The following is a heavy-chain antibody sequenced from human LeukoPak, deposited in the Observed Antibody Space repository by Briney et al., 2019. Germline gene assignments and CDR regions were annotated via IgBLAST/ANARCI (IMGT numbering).Heavy chain of an antibody. D-gene: IGHD3-10*01. CDR3: ARHGFGSGTPYWYWYMDV. J-gene: IGHJ6*03. CDR2: IYYSGNT. V-gene: IGHV4-59*01. Sequence: SETLSLTCTVSGDSISPYYWTWIRQPPRKGLEWIGYIYYSGNTNYNPSLKSRVTLSVDTSKKQFSLKLRSVTAADTAVYYCARHGFGSGTPYWYWYMDVWGKGTTVTVSS. CDR1: GDSISPYY.